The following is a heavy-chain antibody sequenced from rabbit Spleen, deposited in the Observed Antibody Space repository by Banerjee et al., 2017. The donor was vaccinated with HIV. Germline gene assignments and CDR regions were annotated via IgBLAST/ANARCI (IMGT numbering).Heavy chain of an antibody. Sequence: QEQLVESGGGLVQPGGSLKLSCKASGFDFSYYGVSWVRQAPGKGLEWIACIEGGSSSFTYFASWAKGRFTISKTSSTTVTLQMTSLTAADTATYFCARDTSSSFSSYGMDLWGPGTLVTVS. D-gene: IGHD1-1*01. CDR2: IEGGSSSFT. J-gene: IGHJ6*01. V-gene: IGHV1S45*01. CDR1: GFDFSYYG. CDR3: ARDTSSSFSSYGMDL.